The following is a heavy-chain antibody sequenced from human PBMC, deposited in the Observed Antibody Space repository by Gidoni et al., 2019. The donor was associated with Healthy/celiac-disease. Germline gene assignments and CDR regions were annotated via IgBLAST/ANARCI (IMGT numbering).Heavy chain of an antibody. CDR1: GFTCSSYE. CDR2: ISSSGSTI. J-gene: IGHJ4*02. D-gene: IGHD3-22*01. V-gene: IGHV3-48*03. Sequence: EVQLVESGGGLVQPGGSLRLSCAASGFTCSSYEMNWVLQAPGKGLEWVSYISSSGSTIYYAESVKGRFTISRDNAKNSLYLQMNSLRAEDTAVYYCARGEKALVVVIPGSLFDYWGQGTLVTVSS. CDR3: ARGEKALVVVIPGSLFDY.